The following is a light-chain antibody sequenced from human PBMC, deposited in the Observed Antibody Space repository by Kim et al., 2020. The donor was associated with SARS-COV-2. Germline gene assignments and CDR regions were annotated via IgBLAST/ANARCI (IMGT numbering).Light chain of an antibody. CDR2: GAS. V-gene: IGKV3-20*01. CDR3: QQYGSLWT. J-gene: IGKJ1*01. CDR1: HSVSSSY. Sequence: VPPGERATLSCRASHSVSSSYLAWYQQKPGQAPRLLIYGASSRATGIPDRFSGSGSGTDFTLTISRLEPEDFAVYYCQQYGSLWTFGQGTKGDIK.